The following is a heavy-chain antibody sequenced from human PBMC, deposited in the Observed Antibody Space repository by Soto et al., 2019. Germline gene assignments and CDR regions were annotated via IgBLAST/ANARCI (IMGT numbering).Heavy chain of an antibody. J-gene: IGHJ6*02. V-gene: IGHV1-69*01. CDR2: IIPIFGTA. Sequence: QVQLVQSGAEVKKPGSSVKVSCKASGGTFSSYAISWVRQAPGQGLEWMGGIIPIFGTANYAQKFQGRVTITADESTRTAYMELSSMRSEDKAVYYCARQYGNSSGYYLPYYYYGMDVWGQGTTVTVSS. CDR1: GGTFSSYA. CDR3: ARQYGNSSGYYLPYYYYGMDV. D-gene: IGHD3-22*01.